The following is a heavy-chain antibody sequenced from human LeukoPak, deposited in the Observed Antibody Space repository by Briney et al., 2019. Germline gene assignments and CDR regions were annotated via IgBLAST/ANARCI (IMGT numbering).Heavy chain of an antibody. CDR2: ISSSRSSI. Sequence: GGSLRLSCAASGFTFSTYNMNWVRQAPGKGLEWVSSISSSRSSIYYSDSVKGRFTISRDNAENSLYLQMNSLRDEDTAVYYCARERPGSRVLDYWGQGTVVTVSS. D-gene: IGHD3-10*01. CDR1: GFTFSTYN. CDR3: ARERPGSRVLDY. V-gene: IGHV3-21*01. J-gene: IGHJ4*02.